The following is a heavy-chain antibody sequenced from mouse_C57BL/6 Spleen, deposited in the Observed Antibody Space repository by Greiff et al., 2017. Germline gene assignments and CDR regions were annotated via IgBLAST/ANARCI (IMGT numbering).Heavy chain of an antibody. Sequence: QVQLQQSGAELVRPGTSVKVSCKASGYAFTNYLIEWVKQRPGQGLEWIGVINPGSGGTTYNEKFKGKATLTADKSSSTAYMQLSSLTSAVSAVYFSAREGDGYYPYAMDYWGQGTSVTVSS. V-gene: IGHV1-54*01. CDR1: GYAFTNYL. CDR3: AREGDGYYPYAMDY. CDR2: INPGSGGT. D-gene: IGHD2-3*01. J-gene: IGHJ4*01.